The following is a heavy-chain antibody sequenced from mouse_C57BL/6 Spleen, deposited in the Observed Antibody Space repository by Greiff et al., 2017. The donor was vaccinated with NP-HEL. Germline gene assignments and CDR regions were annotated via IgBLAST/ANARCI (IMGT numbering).Heavy chain of an antibody. V-gene: IGHV1-53*01. CDR2: INPSNGGT. CDR3: ARSYYYGSSYGYFDV. D-gene: IGHD1-1*01. CDR1: GYTFTSYW. J-gene: IGHJ1*03. Sequence: QVHVKQSGTELVKPGASVKLSCKASGYTFTSYWMHWVKQRPGQGLEWIGNINPSNGGTNYNEKFKSKATLTVDKSSSTAYMQLSSLTSEDSAVYYCARSYYYGSSYGYFDVWGTGTTVTVSS.